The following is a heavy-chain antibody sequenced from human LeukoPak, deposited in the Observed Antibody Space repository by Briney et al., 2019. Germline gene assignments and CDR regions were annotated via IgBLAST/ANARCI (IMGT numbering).Heavy chain of an antibody. V-gene: IGHV3-7*01. CDR3: ARDLYYGDEIGY. J-gene: IGHJ4*02. CDR1: GFTFSADW. CDR2: INQDGSEK. D-gene: IGHD4-17*01. Sequence: GGSLRLSCAPSGFTFSADWMSWVRQAPGKGLEWVASINQDGSEKYYVDSLKGRFTISRDNTKKSLYLQMNSLRAEDTAVYYCARDLYYGDEIGYWGQGALVTVSS.